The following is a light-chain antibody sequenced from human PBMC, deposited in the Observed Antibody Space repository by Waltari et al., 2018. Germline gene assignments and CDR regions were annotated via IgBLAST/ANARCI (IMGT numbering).Light chain of an antibody. CDR2: WAS. Sequence: DIVMTQSPDSLAVSLGEGATIHCKSSQSVLSSSNNKNYIVWYQQKPGQPPKLLIYWASTREFGVPDRFSGSGSGTDFTLTISSLQAEDVAVYYCQQYYSAPLTFGGGTKVEIK. J-gene: IGKJ4*01. CDR1: QSVLSSSNNKNY. CDR3: QQYYSAPLT. V-gene: IGKV4-1*01.